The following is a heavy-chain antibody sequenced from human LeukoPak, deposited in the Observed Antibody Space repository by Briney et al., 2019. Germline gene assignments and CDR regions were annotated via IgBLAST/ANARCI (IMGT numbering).Heavy chain of an antibody. D-gene: IGHD3-22*01. CDR1: GGSFSGYY. Sequence: SETLSLTCAVYGGSFSGYYWSWIRQPPGKGLEWIGEINHSGSTNYNPSLKSRVTISVDTSKNQFSLKLSSVTAADTAVYYCARVTMIVPRGWFDPWGQGTLVTVSS. CDR2: INHSGST. V-gene: IGHV4-34*01. CDR3: ARVTMIVPRGWFDP. J-gene: IGHJ5*02.